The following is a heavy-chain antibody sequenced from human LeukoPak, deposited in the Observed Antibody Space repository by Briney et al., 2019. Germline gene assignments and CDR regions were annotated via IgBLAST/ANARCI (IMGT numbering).Heavy chain of an antibody. D-gene: IGHD3-16*02. J-gene: IGHJ4*02. V-gene: IGHV1-18*01. CDR1: GYTFTSYG. CDR3: ARGRLRLGELSVPDY. Sequence: ASVKVSCKASGYTFTSYGISWVRQAPGQGLEWMGWISAYNGNKNYAQKLQGRVTMTTDTSTSTAYMELRSLRSDDTAVYYCARGRLRLGELSVPDYWGQRTLVTVSS. CDR2: ISAYNGNK.